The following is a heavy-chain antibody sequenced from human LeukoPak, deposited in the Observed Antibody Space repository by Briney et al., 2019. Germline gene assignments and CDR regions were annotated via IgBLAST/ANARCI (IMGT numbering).Heavy chain of an antibody. CDR1: GFTFSSYS. V-gene: IGHV3-48*01. D-gene: IGHD1-1*01. CDR3: ARGIWNDPYY. CDR2: ISSSSSTI. J-gene: IGHJ4*02. Sequence: GGSLRLSCSASGFTFSSYSMNWVRQAPGKGLEWISYISSSSSTIYNADSVKGRFTISRDNAKNSLYLQMNSLRAEDTAVYYCARGIWNDPYYWGQGTLVTVSS.